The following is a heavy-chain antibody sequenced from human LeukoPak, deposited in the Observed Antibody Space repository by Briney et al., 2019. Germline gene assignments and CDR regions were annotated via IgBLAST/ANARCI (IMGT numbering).Heavy chain of an antibody. CDR2: ISGSGGST. CDR1: GFTFSSYA. CDR3: ATGGYYDILTGPSDY. V-gene: IGHV3-23*01. D-gene: IGHD3-9*01. J-gene: IGHJ4*02. Sequence: GGSLRLSCAASGFTFSSYAMSWVRQAPGKGLEWVSGISGSGGSTYYADSVKGRFTISRDNSKNTLYLQMNSLRAEDTAVYYCATGGYYDILTGPSDYWGQGTLVTVSS.